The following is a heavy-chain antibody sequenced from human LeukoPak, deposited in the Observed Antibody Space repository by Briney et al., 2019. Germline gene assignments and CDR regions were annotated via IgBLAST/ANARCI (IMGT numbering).Heavy chain of an antibody. CDR2: IYYNGNT. CDR3: ATGGDYYNSGTEGDS. J-gene: IGHJ5*01. V-gene: IGHV4-59*01. Sequence: SETLSLTCTVSGASIGSYYWRSIRQSPGTGLGLIGYIYYNGNTNYNPSLKSRVTMSVDTSKNQFSLSLISVTAADTAVYYCATGGDYYNSGTEGDSWGQGTLVTVSS. D-gene: IGHD3-10*01. CDR1: GASIGSYY.